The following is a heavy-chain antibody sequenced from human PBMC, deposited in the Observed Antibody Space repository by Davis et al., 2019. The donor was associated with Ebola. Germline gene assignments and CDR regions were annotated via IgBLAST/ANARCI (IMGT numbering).Heavy chain of an antibody. CDR3: AGMATIRPPIGYYYYGMDV. CDR2: IIPIFGTA. V-gene: IGHV1-69*13. CDR1: GGTFTSYA. J-gene: IGHJ6*04. Sequence: SVKVSCKASGGTFTSYAISWVRQAPGQGLEWMGGIIPIFGTANYAQKFQGRVTITADDSTSTAYMELSSLRSEDTAVYYCAGMATIRPPIGYYYYGMDVWGKGTTVTVSS. D-gene: IGHD5-24*01.